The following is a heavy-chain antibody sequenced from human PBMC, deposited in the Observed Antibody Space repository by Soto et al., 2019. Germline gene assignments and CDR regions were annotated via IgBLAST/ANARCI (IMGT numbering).Heavy chain of an antibody. CDR3: ARGRGLYNSGRSQLDF. Sequence: QVQLVQSEAEVKKPGSSVMVSCKSSGDSFSKYTVNWVRQAPRQGLEWRGGIIPRFGTTNYAPTLQDRVTITADKSMNTVYMELSSLSPEDTALYYCARGRGLYNSGRSQLDFWGQGTLVTVSS. V-gene: IGHV1-69*06. D-gene: IGHD1-1*01. CDR2: IIPRFGTT. J-gene: IGHJ4*02. CDR1: GDSFSKYT.